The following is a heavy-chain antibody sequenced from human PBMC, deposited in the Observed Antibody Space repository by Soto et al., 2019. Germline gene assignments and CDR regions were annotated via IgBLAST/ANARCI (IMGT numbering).Heavy chain of an antibody. D-gene: IGHD2-21*01. CDR2: ISYDGGKK. CDR1: GFNFSSYA. CDR3: ARALTHLHKREFDY. V-gene: IGHV3-30*04. Sequence: GGSLRLSCAASGFNFSSYAMHWVRQAPGKGLEWVAVISYDGGKKYYADSVKGRFTISRDDSKNTLYLQMNSLRAEDTAVYYCARALTHLHKREFDYWGQGTLVTVSS. J-gene: IGHJ4*02.